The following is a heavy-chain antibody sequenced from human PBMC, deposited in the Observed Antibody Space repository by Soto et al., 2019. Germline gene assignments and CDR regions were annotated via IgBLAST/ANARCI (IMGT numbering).Heavy chain of an antibody. CDR2: INHSGST. CDR3: ARVSGISYYGMEV. J-gene: IGHJ6*02. Sequence: PSETLSLTYAVYGGSFSDYYWSWIRHPPGKGLEWIGEINHSGSTNYNPSLKSRVTISVDTSKNQFSLKLSSVTAADTAVYYCARVSGISYYGMEVWGQGTTVTVSS. D-gene: IGHD3-10*01. V-gene: IGHV4-34*01. CDR1: GGSFSDYY.